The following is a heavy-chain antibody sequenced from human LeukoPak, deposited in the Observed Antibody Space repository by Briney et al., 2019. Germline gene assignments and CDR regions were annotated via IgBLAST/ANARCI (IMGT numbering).Heavy chain of an antibody. D-gene: IGHD4-17*01. CDR1: GFTFSDSW. CDR2: IKQDGSEK. V-gene: IGHV3-7*01. Sequence: GGSLRLSCAAAGFTFSDSWMSWVRQAPGKGLEWVANIKQDGSEKYYVDSVKGRFTISRDNAKNSLYLQMSNLRAEDTAVYYCAGLWATVIDWGAFDIWGQGTMITVSS. CDR3: AGLWATVIDWGAFDI. J-gene: IGHJ3*02.